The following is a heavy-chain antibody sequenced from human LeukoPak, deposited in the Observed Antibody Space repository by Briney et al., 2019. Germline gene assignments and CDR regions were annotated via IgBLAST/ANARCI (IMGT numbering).Heavy chain of an antibody. D-gene: IGHD1-1*01. Sequence: GGSVRLSCAASGFTFSGYAMSWVRQAPGAGLEWGSTISGSGGSANYADSVKARFTISRDNSKNTLFLKMHRLRAEDTAVYYCARYRWNQYYFDYWGQGTLVTVSS. V-gene: IGHV3-23*01. J-gene: IGHJ4*02. CDR1: GFTFSGYA. CDR2: ISGSGGSA. CDR3: ARYRWNQYYFDY.